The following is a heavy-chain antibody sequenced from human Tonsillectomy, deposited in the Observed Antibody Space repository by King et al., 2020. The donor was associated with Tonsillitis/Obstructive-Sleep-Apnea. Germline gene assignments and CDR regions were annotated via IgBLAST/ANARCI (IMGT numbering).Heavy chain of an antibody. J-gene: IGHJ4*02. D-gene: IGHD1-1*01. CDR2: ISCDGSNK. Sequence: VQLVESGGGVVQPGRSLRLSCAASGFTFSTYDMHWVRQAPGKGLEWVAVISCDGSNKYYADSVKGRLTISRDNSKNTLYLQMNSLRAEDTAVYYCAKEDPPSSFNYWNDGLDYWGQGTLVTVSS. CDR1: GFTFSTYD. V-gene: IGHV3-30*18. CDR3: AKEDPPSSFNYWNDGLDY.